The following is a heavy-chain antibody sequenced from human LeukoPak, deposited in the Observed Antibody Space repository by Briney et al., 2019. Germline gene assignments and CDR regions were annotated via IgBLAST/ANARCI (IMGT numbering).Heavy chain of an antibody. CDR2: ISSNGGST. Sequence: GGSLRLSCAASGFTFSSYAMHWVRLAPGKGLEYVSAISSNGGSTYYANSVKGRFTISRDNSKNTLYLQMGSLRAEDMAVYYCARDSDSSGYYYGMDVWGQGTTVTVSS. CDR3: ARDSDSSGYYYGMDV. D-gene: IGHD3-22*01. J-gene: IGHJ6*02. CDR1: GFTFSSYA. V-gene: IGHV3-64*01.